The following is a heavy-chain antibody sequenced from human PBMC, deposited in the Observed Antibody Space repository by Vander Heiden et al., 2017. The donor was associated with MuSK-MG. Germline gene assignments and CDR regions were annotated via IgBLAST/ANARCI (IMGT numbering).Heavy chain of an antibody. V-gene: IGHV5-51*03. J-gene: IGHJ4*02. CDR2: IYPGDSDT. D-gene: IGHD2-21*01. Sequence: EVQLVQSGAEMKKPGESLKISCYVSGYSFTTYWIGWVRQMPGKGLEWMGIIYPGDSDTRYSPSFQGQVTISADKSINTAYLQWRRLKASDTAIYYCARRINYSNFDYWVQGTLVPVS. CDR1: GYSFTTYW. CDR3: ARRINYSNFDY.